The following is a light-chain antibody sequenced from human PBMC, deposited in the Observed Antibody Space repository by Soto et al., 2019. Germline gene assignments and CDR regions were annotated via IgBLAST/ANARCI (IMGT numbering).Light chain of an antibody. CDR2: DAS. J-gene: IGKJ4*01. CDR3: QQYDSSPLT. CDR1: QSVGSNY. Sequence: EIVLTQAPDTLSLSPGERATLSCRASQSVGSNYLPLYQQKPGQAPRLLIYDASTTATGIPDRVSGSGSGTDFTLTISRLEPEDSAVYYCQQYDSSPLTFGGGTKV. V-gene: IGKV3-20*01.